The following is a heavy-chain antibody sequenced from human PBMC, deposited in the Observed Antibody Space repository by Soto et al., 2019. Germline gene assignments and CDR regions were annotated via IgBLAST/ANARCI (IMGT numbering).Heavy chain of an antibody. CDR2: ISYDGSSK. J-gene: IGHJ4*02. V-gene: IGHV3-30-3*01. CDR3: ARALGDYGDY. CDR1: GFTFSSYA. D-gene: IGHD4-17*01. Sequence: QGQLAVSGGGVVQPGRSLRLSCAASGFTFSSYAMHWVRQDPGKGLEWVAVISYDGSSKYYADSVKGRFTISRDNSKNTLYLQMNSLRVEDTAVYYCARALGDYGDYWGQGTLVTVSS.